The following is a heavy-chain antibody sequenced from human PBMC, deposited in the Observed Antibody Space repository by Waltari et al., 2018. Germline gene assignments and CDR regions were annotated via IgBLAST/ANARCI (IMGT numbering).Heavy chain of an antibody. D-gene: IGHD2-2*01. J-gene: IGHJ6*02. V-gene: IGHV4-39*01. CDR3: ARLYCSSTSCKTYYGMDV. Sequence: QLQLQESGPGLVKPSETLSLTCTVSGGSISSSSYYWGWIRQPPGKGLEWIGSIYYSGSTYYNPSLKSRVTISVDTSKNQFSLKLSSVTAADTAMYYCARLYCSSTSCKTYYGMDVWGQGTTVTVSS. CDR2: IYYSGST. CDR1: GGSISSSSYY.